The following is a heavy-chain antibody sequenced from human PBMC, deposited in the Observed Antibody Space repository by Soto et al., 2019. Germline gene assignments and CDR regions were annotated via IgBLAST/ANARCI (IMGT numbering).Heavy chain of an antibody. CDR1: GGTFSSYA. CDR3: ARVNPPYSGYDNYYYGMDV. D-gene: IGHD5-12*01. V-gene: IGHV1-69*13. J-gene: IGHJ6*02. CDR2: IIPIFGTA. Sequence: ASVKVSCKASGGTFSSYAISWVRQAPGQGLEWMGGIIPIFGTANYAQKFQGRVTITADESTSTAYMELSSLRSEDTAVYYCARVNPPYSGYDNYYYGMDVWGQGTTVTVSS.